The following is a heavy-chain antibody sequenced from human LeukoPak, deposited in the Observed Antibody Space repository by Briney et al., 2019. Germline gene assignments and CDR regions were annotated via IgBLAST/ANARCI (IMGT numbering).Heavy chain of an antibody. D-gene: IGHD1-26*01. CDR2: IYYSGTT. CDR1: GGSISSSPYY. V-gene: IGHV4-39*01. J-gene: IGHJ4*02. Sequence: PGETLSLTCSVSGGSISSSPYYWGWIRQPPGKGLEWIGTIYYSGTTYYNPSLKSRVTISVDTSKNQFSLKLSSVTAADTAVYYCARLVGAATDPFDYWGQGTLVTVSS. CDR3: ARLVGAATDPFDY.